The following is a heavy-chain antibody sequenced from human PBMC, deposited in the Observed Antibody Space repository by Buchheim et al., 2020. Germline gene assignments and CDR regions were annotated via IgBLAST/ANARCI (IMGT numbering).Heavy chain of an antibody. CDR3: AKDRLDYGDYYYYMDV. V-gene: IGHV3-30-3*01. CDR2: ISYDGSNK. Sequence: QVQLVESGGGVVQPGRSLRLSCAASGFTFSSYAMHWVRQAPGKGLEWVAVISYDGSNKYYADSVKGRFTISRDNSKNTLYLQMNSLRAEDTAVYYCAKDRLDYGDYYYYMDVWGKGTT. CDR1: GFTFSSYA. D-gene: IGHD4-17*01. J-gene: IGHJ6*03.